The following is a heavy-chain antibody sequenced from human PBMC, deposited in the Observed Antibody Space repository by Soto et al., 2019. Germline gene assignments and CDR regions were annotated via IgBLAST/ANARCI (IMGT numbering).Heavy chain of an antibody. CDR2: ISGSGYT. V-gene: IGHV3-23*01. Sequence: EVQLLESGGNLVQPWGSLRLSCAASGFTFINYALTWFRQTPGLGLEWVSTISGSGYTYYADSVKGRFTISRDDSDNTLYLQMNSLRAEDTAIYYCARALDFWMGLETSARFDPWGQGTLVTVYS. J-gene: IGHJ5*02. D-gene: IGHD3-3*01. CDR3: ARALDFWMGLETSARFDP. CDR1: GFTFINYA.